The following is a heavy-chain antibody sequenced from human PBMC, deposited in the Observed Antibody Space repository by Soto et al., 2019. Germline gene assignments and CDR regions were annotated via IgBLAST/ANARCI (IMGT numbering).Heavy chain of an antibody. CDR1: GGSISGSY. CDR2: VYYAGST. J-gene: IGHJ4*02. CDR3: ARSVAVPGAHIDY. Sequence: SETLSLTCSVSGGSISGSYWSWIRQSPGKGLEWLGYVYYAGSTNYSPSLRSRVSISVDTSKNEFSLRLSSVTAADAAVYFCARSVAVPGAHIDYWGQGTQVTVSS. D-gene: IGHD6-19*01. V-gene: IGHV4-59*01.